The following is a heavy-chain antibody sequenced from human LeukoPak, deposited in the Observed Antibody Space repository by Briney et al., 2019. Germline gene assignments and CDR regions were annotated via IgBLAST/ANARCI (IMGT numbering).Heavy chain of an antibody. D-gene: IGHD6-6*01. CDR3: ARDLVNL. CDR1: GFTFSDFW. Sequence: GGSLRLSCAASGFTFSDFWMSWVRQAPGKGLEWVANIKPDGSEKYYVDSVKGRFTISRDNGKNSLYLQMNSLRVEDTAVYYCARDLVNLRGHGSLVTVSS. CDR2: IKPDGSEK. J-gene: IGHJ4*01. V-gene: IGHV3-7*03.